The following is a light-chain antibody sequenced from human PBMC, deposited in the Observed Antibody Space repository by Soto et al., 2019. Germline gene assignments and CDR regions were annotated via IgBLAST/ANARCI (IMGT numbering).Light chain of an antibody. V-gene: IGKV3-11*01. CDR3: QQRGSWPT. CDR1: QSISSY. Sequence: EIVLTQSPATLSLSPGERATLSCRASQSISSYLAWYQHKPGQAPRLLIYDASNRATGIPARFRGSGSGTDFTLTISSLEPEDFAVYYCQQRGSWPTFGPGTKVDI. J-gene: IGKJ1*01. CDR2: DAS.